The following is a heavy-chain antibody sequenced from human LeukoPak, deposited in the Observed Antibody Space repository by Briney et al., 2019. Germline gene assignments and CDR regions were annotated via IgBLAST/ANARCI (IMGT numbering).Heavy chain of an antibody. CDR3: ARDVRRITIFGVVTGGWYFDL. Sequence: GGSLRLSCAASGFTFSNYGMHWVRQAPGKGLEWVANIKEDGSEKYYVDSVKGRFTISRDNAKNSLYLQMNSLRAEDTAVYYCARDVRRITIFGVVTGGWYFDLWGRGTLVTVSS. CDR2: IKEDGSEK. V-gene: IGHV3-7*01. CDR1: GFTFSNYG. D-gene: IGHD3-3*01. J-gene: IGHJ2*01.